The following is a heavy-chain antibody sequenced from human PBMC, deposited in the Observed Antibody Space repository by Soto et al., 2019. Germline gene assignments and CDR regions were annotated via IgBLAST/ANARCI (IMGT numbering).Heavy chain of an antibody. V-gene: IGHV3-23*01. Sequence: EVQLLEAGGGWVQPGGSLRLSCAASGFTFGTYAMSWVRQAPGKGLEWVSGITRSGGSTDYADSVKGRLTISRDTSRNTLSLQMSRLSDEDTATYYCAREYRTSSPFDCWGQGTLVTVSS. CDR3: AREYRTSSPFDC. CDR2: ITRSGGST. D-gene: IGHD5-12*01. J-gene: IGHJ4*02. CDR1: GFTFGTYA.